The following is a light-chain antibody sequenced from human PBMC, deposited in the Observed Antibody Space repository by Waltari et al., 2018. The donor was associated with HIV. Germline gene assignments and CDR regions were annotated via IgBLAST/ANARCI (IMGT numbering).Light chain of an antibody. Sequence: QSALTQPGSVSGSPGQSFPFSGPGTASELGVYNLVPWYLQHPGKVPKLRIYEVIKRPSGVPDRFSGSKSGNTASLTISGLQTEDEADYFCCSYAGTYTYVLFGGGTKLTVL. CDR2: EVI. J-gene: IGLJ3*02. CDR1: ASELGVYNL. V-gene: IGLV2-11*01. CDR3: CSYAGTYTYVL.